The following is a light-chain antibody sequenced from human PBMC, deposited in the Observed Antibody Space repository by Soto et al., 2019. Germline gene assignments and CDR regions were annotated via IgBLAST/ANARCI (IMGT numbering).Light chain of an antibody. V-gene: IGKV1-5*03. J-gene: IGKJ1*01. CDR3: QQYNSYSWT. CDR2: RAS. Sequence: DIQMTQSPSTLSASVGDRVTITCQASQSISGWLAWYQQRPGKPPKLLIYRASSLESGVPSRFSGSGSETEFTLTISSLQPDDVATYYCQQYNSYSWTFGQGTKADI. CDR1: QSISGW.